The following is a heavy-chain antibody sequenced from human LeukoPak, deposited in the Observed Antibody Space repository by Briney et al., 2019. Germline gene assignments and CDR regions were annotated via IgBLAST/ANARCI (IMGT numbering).Heavy chain of an antibody. D-gene: IGHD7-27*01. V-gene: IGHV4-59*02. Sequence: SETLSLTCTVSGASVTDYYWSWIRQSPGKGLEWISYIHHSGNSDYNPSLRSRVTSSLDTSKNQFSLNLISVTAADTAVYYCTRGHWGLQSWSQGTLVTVSS. CDR1: GASVTDYY. CDR3: TRGHWGLQS. CDR2: IHHSGNS. J-gene: IGHJ5*02.